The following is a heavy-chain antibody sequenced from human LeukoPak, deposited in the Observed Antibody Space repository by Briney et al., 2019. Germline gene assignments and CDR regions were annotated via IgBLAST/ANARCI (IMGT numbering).Heavy chain of an antibody. V-gene: IGHV3-23*01. Sequence: GGSLRLSCAASGFTFSSYGMHWVRPAPGKGLEWVSAISGSGGSTYYADSVKGRFTISRDNSKNTLYLQMNSLRAEDTAVYYCAKDSSGYYPSYWGQGTMVTVSS. CDR1: GFTFSSYG. D-gene: IGHD3-22*01. CDR3: AKDSSGYYPSY. CDR2: ISGSGGST. J-gene: IGHJ3*01.